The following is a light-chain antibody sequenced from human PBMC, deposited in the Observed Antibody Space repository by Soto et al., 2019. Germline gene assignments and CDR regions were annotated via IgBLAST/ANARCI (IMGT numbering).Light chain of an antibody. J-gene: IGKJ1*01. CDR2: GAS. V-gene: IGKV3-20*01. CDR1: QSVSSSY. Sequence: EIVLTQSPGTLSLSPGESATLSCRAIQSVSSSYLAWYQQKPGQAPRLLIYGASSRATVIPDRFSGSGSGTDFTLTISRLEPEDFAVYYCQQYGSSPSWTFGQGTKVDVK. CDR3: QQYGSSPSWT.